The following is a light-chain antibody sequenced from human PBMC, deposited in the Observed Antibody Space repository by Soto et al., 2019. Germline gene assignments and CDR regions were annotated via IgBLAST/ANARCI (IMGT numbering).Light chain of an antibody. Sequence: VLTQPASVSGSPGQSITISCTGTSSDVGSYNLVSWYQQHPGKAPKLMIYEGSKRPSGVSNRFSGSKSGNTASLTISGLQAEDEADYYCCSYAGSSTSFGTGTKVTVL. CDR2: EGS. CDR1: SSDVGSYNL. CDR3: CSYAGSSTS. V-gene: IGLV2-23*01. J-gene: IGLJ1*01.